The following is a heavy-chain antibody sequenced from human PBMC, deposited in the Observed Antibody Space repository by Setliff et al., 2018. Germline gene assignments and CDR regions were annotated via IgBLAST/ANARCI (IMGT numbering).Heavy chain of an antibody. J-gene: IGHJ3*01. CDR3: TTDPSPTFGGVIGAAFDF. CDR1: GFTFSTAW. Sequence: PGESLKISCAASGFTFSTAWMNWVRQAPGKGLEWVGRIKGKNDGLATDYAAPVKGRFTISRDDSKNTLYLQMNSLKTEDTAVYYCTTDPSPTFGGVIGAAFDFWGQGTMVTV. D-gene: IGHD3-16*01. CDR2: IKGKNDGLAT. V-gene: IGHV3-15*07.